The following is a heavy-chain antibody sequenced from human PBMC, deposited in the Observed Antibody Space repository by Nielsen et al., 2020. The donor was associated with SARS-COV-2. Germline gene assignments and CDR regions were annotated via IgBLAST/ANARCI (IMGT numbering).Heavy chain of an antibody. CDR3: ARASWLRAQLDY. Sequence: SETLSLTCTVSGGSISSYYWSWIRQPPGKGLEWIGYIYYSGSTNYNPSLKSRVTISVDTSKNQFSLKLSSVTAADTAVYYCARASWLRAQLDYWGQGTLVTASS. CDR1: GGSISSYY. D-gene: IGHD5-12*01. V-gene: IGHV4-59*01. CDR2: IYYSGST. J-gene: IGHJ4*02.